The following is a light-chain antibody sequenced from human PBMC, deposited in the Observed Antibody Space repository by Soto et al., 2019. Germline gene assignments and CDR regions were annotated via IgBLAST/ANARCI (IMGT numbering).Light chain of an antibody. Sequence: TQSPATLCLAAGEGATLSCRASQSVSSNLAWYQQKPGQAPRLLIYGASTRATGIPARFSGSGSGTEFTLTISDLQSEDFAVYYCQQYSNWPRTFGQGTKVDI. CDR1: QSVSSN. CDR2: GAS. CDR3: QQYSNWPRT. J-gene: IGKJ1*01. V-gene: IGKV3-15*01.